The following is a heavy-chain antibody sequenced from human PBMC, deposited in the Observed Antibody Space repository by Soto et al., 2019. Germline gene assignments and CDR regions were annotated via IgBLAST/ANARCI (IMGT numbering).Heavy chain of an antibody. V-gene: IGHV3-23*01. J-gene: IGHJ6*02. CDR3: AEYGDVVGPAAILDYVVYYYYGMDV. Sequence: GGSLRLSCAASGFTFSSYAMSWVRQAPGEGLEWVSAISGSGGSTYYADSVKGRFTISRDNSKNTLYLQMNSLRAEDTAVYYWAEYGDVVGPAAILDYVVYYYYGMDVWGQGTTVTVSS. D-gene: IGHD2-2*02. CDR2: ISGSGGST. CDR1: GFTFSSYA.